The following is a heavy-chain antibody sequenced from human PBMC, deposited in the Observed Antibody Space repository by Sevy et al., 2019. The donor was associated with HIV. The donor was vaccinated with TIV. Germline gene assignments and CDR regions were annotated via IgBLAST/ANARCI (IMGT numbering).Heavy chain of an antibody. Sequence: GGSLRLSCAASGFTFSDHYMDWVRQAPGKGLEWVGRTRNKANSYTTEYAASVKGRFTISRDDSKNSLYLQMNSLKTEDTAVYYCAREGDYYDSSGARYYYMDVWGKRTTVTVSS. J-gene: IGHJ6*03. CDR3: AREGDYYDSSGARYYYMDV. V-gene: IGHV3-72*01. CDR2: TRNKANSYTT. D-gene: IGHD3-22*01. CDR1: GFTFSDHY.